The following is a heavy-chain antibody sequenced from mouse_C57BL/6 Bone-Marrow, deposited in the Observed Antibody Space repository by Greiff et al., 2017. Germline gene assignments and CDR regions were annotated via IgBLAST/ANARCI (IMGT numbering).Heavy chain of an antibody. V-gene: IGHV1-64*01. CDR1: GYTFTSYW. CDR2: IHPNSGST. J-gene: IGHJ4*01. CDR3: ARRFDYLYAMDY. Sequence: VQLQQPGAELVKPGASVKLSCKASGYTFTSYWMHWVKQRPGQGLEWIGMIHPNSGSTNYNEKFKSKATLTVDKSSSTAYMQLSSLTSEDSAVYYCARRFDYLYAMDYWGQGTSVTVSS. D-gene: IGHD2-13*01.